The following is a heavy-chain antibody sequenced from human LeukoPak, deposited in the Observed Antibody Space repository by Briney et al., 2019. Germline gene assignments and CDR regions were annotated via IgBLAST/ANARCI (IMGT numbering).Heavy chain of an antibody. J-gene: IGHJ4*02. V-gene: IGHV3-21*01. Sequence: PGGSLRLSCAASGFTFSSYSMNWVRQAPGKGLEWVSSVSSSSYYIYYADSVKGRFTISRDNAKNSLYLQMNSLRAEDTAVYYCARVSGYSDSSGYYYYFDYGGQGTLVTVS. D-gene: IGHD3-22*01. CDR1: GFTFSSYS. CDR2: VSSSSYYI. CDR3: ARVSGYSDSSGYYYYFDY.